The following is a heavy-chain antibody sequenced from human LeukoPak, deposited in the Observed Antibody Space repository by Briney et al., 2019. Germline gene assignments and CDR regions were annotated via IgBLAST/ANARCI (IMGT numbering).Heavy chain of an antibody. CDR3: ARGGYSGYGHAFDI. CDR1: GGSISSYY. V-gene: IGHV4-59*01. D-gene: IGHD5-12*01. CDR2: IYYSGST. J-gene: IGHJ3*02. Sequence: SETLSLTCTVSGGSISSYYWSWIRQPPGKRLEWIGYIYYSGSTNYNPSLKSRVTISVDTSKNQFSLKLSSVTAADTAVYYCARGGYSGYGHAFDIWGQGTMVTVSS.